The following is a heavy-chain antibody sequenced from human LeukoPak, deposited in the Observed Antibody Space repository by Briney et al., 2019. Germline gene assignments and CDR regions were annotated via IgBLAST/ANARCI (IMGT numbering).Heavy chain of an antibody. CDR3: VKDMNPGGADV. CDR1: KFTFSSFA. J-gene: IGHJ6*02. V-gene: IGHV3-30*04. CDR2: ISFDGGNT. D-gene: IGHD3-10*01. Sequence: GGSLRLSCAASKFTFSSFAIHWVRQAPGKGLEWVALISFDGGNTLYADSVKGRFIISRDNSKSTLYLQMNSLRPEDTALYYCVKDMNPGGADVWGQGTTVTVSS.